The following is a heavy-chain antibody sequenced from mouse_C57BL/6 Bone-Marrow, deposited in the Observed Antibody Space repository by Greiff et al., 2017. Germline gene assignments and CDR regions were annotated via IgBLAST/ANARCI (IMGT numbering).Heavy chain of an antibody. V-gene: IGHV1-58*01. CDR1: GYTFTSYG. J-gene: IGHJ1*03. Sequence: EVQLQQSGAELVRPGSSVKMSCKTSGYTFTSYGINWVKQRPGQGLEWIGYIYIGNGYTEYNEKFKGKATLTSDTSSSTAYMQLSSLTSEDSAIYFCAKWAGNYGSSYGYFDVWGTGTTVTVSS. D-gene: IGHD1-1*01. CDR3: AKWAGNYGSSYGYFDV. CDR2: IYIGNGYT.